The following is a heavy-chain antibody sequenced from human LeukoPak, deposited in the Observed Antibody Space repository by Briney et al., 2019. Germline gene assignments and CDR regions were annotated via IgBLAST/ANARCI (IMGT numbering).Heavy chain of an antibody. CDR2: ISRDGSNK. CDR1: GFTFSSHA. Sequence: PGKSLRLSCAASGFTFSSHAMHWVRQAPGKGLEWVATISRDGSNKYYADSVTGRFTISRDNSKNTLYLQVNSLRAEDTAVYYCARDRVGATFDYFDYWGQGTLVTVSS. D-gene: IGHD1-26*01. V-gene: IGHV3-30*04. CDR3: ARDRVGATFDYFDY. J-gene: IGHJ4*02.